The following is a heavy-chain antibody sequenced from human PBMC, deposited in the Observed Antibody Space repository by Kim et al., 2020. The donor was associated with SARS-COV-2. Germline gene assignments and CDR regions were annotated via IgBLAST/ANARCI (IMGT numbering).Heavy chain of an antibody. D-gene: IGHD3-10*01. CDR1: GGSVSSGSYY. J-gene: IGHJ5*02. Sequence: SETLSLTCTVSGGSVSSGSYYWSWIRQPPGKGLEWIGYIYYSGSTNYNPSLKSRVTISVDTSKNQFSLKLSSVTAADTAVYYCARGVRAGITMVRYNWFDPWGQGTLVTVSS. CDR2: IYYSGST. CDR3: ARGVRAGITMVRYNWFDP. V-gene: IGHV4-61*01.